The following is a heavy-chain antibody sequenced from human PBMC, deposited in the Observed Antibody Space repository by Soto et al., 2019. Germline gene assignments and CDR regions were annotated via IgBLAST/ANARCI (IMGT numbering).Heavy chain of an antibody. CDR3: TPAAVGSY. J-gene: IGHJ4*02. Sequence: EVQLVESGGGLVQPGGSLKVSCAASGFTFSDSAMHWVRQASGKGLEWVGRVRGKTNSHATTYAASLKGRFTISRDDSKSTPYLQMKSLKAEDTAVYYCTPAAVGSYWGQGTLVTVSS. V-gene: IGHV3-73*02. CDR2: VRGKTNSHAT. CDR1: GFTFSDSA. D-gene: IGHD6-19*01.